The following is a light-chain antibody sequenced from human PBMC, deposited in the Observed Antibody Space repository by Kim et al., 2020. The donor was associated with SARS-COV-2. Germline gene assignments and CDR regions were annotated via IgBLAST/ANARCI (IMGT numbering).Light chain of an antibody. CDR1: SGSIASNY. V-gene: IGLV6-57*02. CDR3: QSYDSSNQGVV. J-gene: IGLJ2*01. Sequence: QSVSESPGKTVTISCTGSSGSIASNYVQWYQQRPGSAPTTVIYEDNQRPSGVPDRFSGSIDSSSNSASLTISGLKTEDEADYYCQSYDSSNQGVVFG. CDR2: EDN.